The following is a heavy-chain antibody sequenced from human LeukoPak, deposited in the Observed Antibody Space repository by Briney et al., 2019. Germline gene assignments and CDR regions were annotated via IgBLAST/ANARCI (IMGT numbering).Heavy chain of an antibody. CDR3: ARGGGLDV. J-gene: IGHJ6*02. D-gene: IGHD3-16*01. CDR1: GFTFSSYW. CDR2: INHNGNVN. Sequence: PGGSLRLSCAASGFTFSSYWRNWARQAPGKGLEWVASINHNGNVNYYVDSVQGRFTISRDNAKNSLYLQMSNLRAEETAVYFCARGGGLDVWGQGATVTVSS. V-gene: IGHV3-7*03.